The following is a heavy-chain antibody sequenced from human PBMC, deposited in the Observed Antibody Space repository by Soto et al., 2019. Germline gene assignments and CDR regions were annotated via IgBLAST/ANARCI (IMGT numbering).Heavy chain of an antibody. CDR3: AKGSTRITIFGVAGQFDY. V-gene: IGHV3-30*02. Sequence: GGSLRLSCAASGFTFSTYDMHWVRQAPGKGLEWVAVIRNAGSNEYYRDYVKGRFTISRDNSKNTLYLQMNSLRAEDTAVYYCAKGSTRITIFGVAGQFDYWGQGTLVTVSS. CDR1: GFTFSTYD. J-gene: IGHJ4*02. D-gene: IGHD3-3*01. CDR2: IRNAGSNE.